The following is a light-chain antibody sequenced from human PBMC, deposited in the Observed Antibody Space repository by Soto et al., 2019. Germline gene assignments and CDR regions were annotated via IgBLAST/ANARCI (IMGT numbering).Light chain of an antibody. J-gene: IGKJ1*01. CDR1: QTISSW. Sequence: DIQMTQSPSTLSGSVGDRVTITCRASQTISSWLDWYQTKPGTAPKLLIYKASTLKSGVPSRCSGSGSGTEVTRTIRGLQLGDCATYSCQHYSGYSAAFGQGTKLELK. V-gene: IGKV1-5*03. CDR2: KAS. CDR3: QHYSGYSAA.